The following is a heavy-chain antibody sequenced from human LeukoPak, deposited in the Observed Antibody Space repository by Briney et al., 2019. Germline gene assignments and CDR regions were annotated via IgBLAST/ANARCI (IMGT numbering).Heavy chain of an antibody. CDR2: IKSKTNGGTT. V-gene: IGHV3-15*01. J-gene: IGHJ4*02. Sequence: GGSLRLSCAASGFTFSNAWMTWVRQAPGKGLEWVGRIKSKTNGGTTDYAAPVKGRFTISRDDSKDTLYLQMNSLKTEDTAVYYCAREGANAFQDYWGQGTRDRVSS. CDR1: GFTFSNAW. D-gene: IGHD3-3*02. CDR3: AREGANAFQDY.